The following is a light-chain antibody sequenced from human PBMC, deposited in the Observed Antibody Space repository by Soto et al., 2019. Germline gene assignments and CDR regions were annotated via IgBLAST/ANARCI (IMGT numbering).Light chain of an antibody. CDR3: QKYGSSRT. J-gene: IGKJ1*01. Sequence: EIVLTQSPGTLSLSPGERVTLSCRASQSVSSDYLAWYQQKPGQAPRLLIYGASARATGIPDRFSGSGSGTDFTLTISRLEPEDVAVYYCQKYGSSRTFGQGTKVEIK. V-gene: IGKV3-20*01. CDR2: GAS. CDR1: QSVSSDY.